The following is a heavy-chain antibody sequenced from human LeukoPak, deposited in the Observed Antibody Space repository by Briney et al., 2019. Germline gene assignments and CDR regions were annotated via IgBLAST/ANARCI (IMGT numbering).Heavy chain of an antibody. J-gene: IGHJ4*02. CDR3: ARPPLTTEYYFDY. D-gene: IGHD3-22*01. CDR1: GFTFSSYS. Sequence: KAGGSLRLSCAASGFTFSSYSMNWVRQAPGKGLEWVSSISSSSSYIYYADSVKGRFTISRDNAKNPLYLQMNSLRAEDTAVYYCARPPLTTEYYFDYWGQGTLVTVSS. V-gene: IGHV3-21*01. CDR2: ISSSSSYI.